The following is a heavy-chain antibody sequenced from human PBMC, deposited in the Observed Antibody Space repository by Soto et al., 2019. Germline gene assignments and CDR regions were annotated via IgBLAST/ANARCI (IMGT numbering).Heavy chain of an antibody. CDR2: IRSRANNFAT. D-gene: IGHD2-2*02. Sequence: GGSLRVSCAASGFTFSGSAIHWVRQASGKGLEWVGRIRSRANNFATSSAASVKGRFTFSRDDPKNTAYLQMNTLKPEDTAVYYCARGQGAAIGHYSSRGMDVRGQGT. CDR3: ARGQGAAIGHYSSRGMDV. V-gene: IGHV3-73*01. CDR1: GFTFSGSA. J-gene: IGHJ6*02.